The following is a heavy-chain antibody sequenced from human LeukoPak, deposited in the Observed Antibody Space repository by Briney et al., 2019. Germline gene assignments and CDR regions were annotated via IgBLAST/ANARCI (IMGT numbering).Heavy chain of an antibody. CDR2: INHSGST. CDR1: GGSFSGYY. J-gene: IGHJ4*02. Sequence: SEALSLTCAVYGGSFSGYYWSWIRQPPGKGLEWIGEINHSGSTNYNPSLKSRVTISVDTSKNQFSLKLSSVTAADTAVYYCARATRYSSGWSRYYFDYWGQGTLVTVSS. V-gene: IGHV4-34*01. D-gene: IGHD6-19*01. CDR3: ARATRYSSGWSRYYFDY.